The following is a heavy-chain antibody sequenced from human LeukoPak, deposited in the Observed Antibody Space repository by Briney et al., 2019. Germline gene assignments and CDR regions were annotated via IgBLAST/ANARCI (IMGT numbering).Heavy chain of an antibody. V-gene: IGHV3-23*01. Sequence: GGSLRLSCAASGFTFSSFAMSWVRQAPGKGLEWVSAISGSGGSTHYADSVKGRFTISRDNSKNTLYLQMNSLRAEDTAVYFCAKDIWIDIVLVVAATPAFDIWGQGTMVTVSS. CDR3: AKDIWIDIVLVVAATPAFDI. CDR1: GFTFSSFA. J-gene: IGHJ3*02. CDR2: ISGSGGST. D-gene: IGHD2-15*01.